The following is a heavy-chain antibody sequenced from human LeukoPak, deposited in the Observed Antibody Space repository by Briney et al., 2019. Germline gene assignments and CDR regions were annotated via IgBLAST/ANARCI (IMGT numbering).Heavy chain of an antibody. CDR3: ARELTPVVKFYFDY. Sequence: GRSLRLSCAASGFTFSNSGMHWVRQAPGKGLEWVAVIWYDGSNKYYADSVKGRFTISRDNSKNTLYLQMNSLRAEDTAVYYCARELTPVVKFYFDYWGQGTLVTVSS. CDR2: IWYDGSNK. V-gene: IGHV3-33*01. J-gene: IGHJ4*02. D-gene: IGHD3-22*01. CDR1: GFTFSNSG.